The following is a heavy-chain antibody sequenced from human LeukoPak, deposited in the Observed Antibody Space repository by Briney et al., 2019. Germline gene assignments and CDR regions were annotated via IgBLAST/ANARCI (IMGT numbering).Heavy chain of an antibody. CDR3: ATGPPRDVPTSGDY. CDR1: GFTFSSYE. CDR2: ISSSGSTI. Sequence: PGGSLRFSCAASGFTFSSYEMNWVRQAPGKGLEWVSYISSSGSTIYYADSVKGRFTISRDNAKNSLYLQMNSPRAEDTAVYYGATGPPRDVPTSGDYWGQGTLVTVSS. J-gene: IGHJ4*02. D-gene: IGHD1-26*01. V-gene: IGHV3-48*03.